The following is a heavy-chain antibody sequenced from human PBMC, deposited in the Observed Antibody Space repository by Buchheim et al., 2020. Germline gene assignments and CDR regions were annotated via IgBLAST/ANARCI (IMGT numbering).Heavy chain of an antibody. Sequence: QVQLVESGGGLVKPGGSLRLSCAASGFSFSDYYMSWIRQAPGKGLEWVSYISSSGYTHYADSVKGRFTISRDNAKNPLYLQMNSLRAEDTAVYYCAAPGVAGHYWGQGTL. D-gene: IGHD6-19*01. CDR3: AAPGVAGHY. CDR1: GFSFSDYY. J-gene: IGHJ4*02. V-gene: IGHV3-11*05. CDR2: ISSSGYT.